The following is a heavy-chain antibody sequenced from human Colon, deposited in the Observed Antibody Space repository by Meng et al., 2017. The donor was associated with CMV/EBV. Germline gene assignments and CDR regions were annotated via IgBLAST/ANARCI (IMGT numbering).Heavy chain of an antibody. CDR1: GYTFTGFY. CDR3: ARVYGDYLFDY. J-gene: IGHJ4*02. CDR2: INPNSGET. D-gene: IGHD4-17*01. Sequence: QVQLVQTGAELKKPGASVKVSCKASGYTFTGFYMQWVRQAPGQGLEWMGRINPNSGETDYAQKFQGRVTMTRVTSISTAYMELSRLTSDASAVYYCARVYGDYLFDYWGQGTLVTVSS. V-gene: IGHV1-2*06.